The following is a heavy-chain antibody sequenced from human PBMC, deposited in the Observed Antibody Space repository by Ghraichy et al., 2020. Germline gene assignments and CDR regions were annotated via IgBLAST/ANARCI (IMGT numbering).Heavy chain of an antibody. D-gene: IGHD3-22*01. CDR3: AKGRGYTDSSGYRALDV. CDR2: ISGSGGTT. J-gene: IGHJ6*02. V-gene: IGHV3-23*01. Sequence: LSLTCAASGFLFSSYAMSWVRQAPGKGLEWVSFISGSGGTTFYTDSVRGRFTISRDNSKNIVYLQINSLRAEDTAVYFCAKGRGYTDSSGYRALDVWGQGTTVTVFS. CDR1: GFLFSSYA.